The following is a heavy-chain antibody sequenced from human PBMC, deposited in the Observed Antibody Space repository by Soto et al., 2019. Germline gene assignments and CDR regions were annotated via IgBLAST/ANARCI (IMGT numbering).Heavy chain of an antibody. CDR1: GGTFSSYA. D-gene: IGHD2-2*01. V-gene: IGHV1-69*13. J-gene: IGHJ5*02. CDR2: IIPIFGTA. Sequence: SVKVSCKASGGTFSSYAISWVRQAPGQGLEWMGGIIPIFGTANYAQKFQGRVTITADESTSTAYMELSSLRSEDTAVYYCARENLEVVTAARGDNWFDPWGQGTLVTVSS. CDR3: ARENLEVVTAARGDNWFDP.